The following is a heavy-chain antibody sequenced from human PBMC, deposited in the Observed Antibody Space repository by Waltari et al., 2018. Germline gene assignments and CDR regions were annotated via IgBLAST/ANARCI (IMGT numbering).Heavy chain of an antibody. CDR1: GFPFSDHA. CDR3: AKNATLGRARYFDL. D-gene: IGHD2-2*01. J-gene: IGHJ2*01. CDR2: LSASGHVS. V-gene: IGHV3-23*01. Sequence: QLLESGGGLVQPVKSLRLSCVASGFPFSDHAMSWVRQRPGEGLEWVSSLSASGHVSYYTASVKGRFVISRDNSKNTLFLHLNAVTVGDTAIFYCAKNATLGRARYFDLWGRGTLVTVSP.